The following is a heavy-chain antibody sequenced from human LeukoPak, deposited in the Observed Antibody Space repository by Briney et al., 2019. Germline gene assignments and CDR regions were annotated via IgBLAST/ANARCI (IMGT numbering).Heavy chain of an antibody. D-gene: IGHD2-15*01. CDR3: ARDRGTRYCSGGSCYSSRRFDP. Sequence: GGSLRLSCAASGFTFSSYSMNWVRQAPGKGLEWVSSISSSSSYIYYADSVKGRFTIPRDNAKNSLYLQMNSLRAEDTAVYYCARDRGTRYCSGGSCYSSRRFDPWGQGTLVTVSS. CDR1: GFTFSSYS. V-gene: IGHV3-21*01. J-gene: IGHJ5*02. CDR2: ISSSSSYI.